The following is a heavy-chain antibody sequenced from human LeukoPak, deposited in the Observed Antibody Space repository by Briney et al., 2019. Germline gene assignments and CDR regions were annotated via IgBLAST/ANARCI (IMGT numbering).Heavy chain of an antibody. CDR3: ASDILTGYYPY. CDR2: ISSSGSYI. V-gene: IGHV3-21*01. J-gene: IGHJ4*02. CDR1: GFTFSSYS. Sequence: GGSLRLSCAASGFTFSSYSMNWVRQAPGKGLEWVSSISSSGSYIYYADSVKGRFTISRDNAKNSLYLQMNSLRAEDTAVYYCASDILTGYYPYWGQGTLVTVSS. D-gene: IGHD3-9*01.